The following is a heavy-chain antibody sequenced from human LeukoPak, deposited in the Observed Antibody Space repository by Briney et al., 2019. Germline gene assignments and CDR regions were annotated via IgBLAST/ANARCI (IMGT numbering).Heavy chain of an antibody. Sequence: GASVKVSCKASGYTFTSYGISWVRQAPGQGLEWMGWISAYNGNTNYAQKLQDRVTMTTDTSTSTAYMELRSLRSDDTAVYYCARDQYYYDSSGYYYRFDYWGQGTLVTVSS. CDR1: GYTFTSYG. CDR2: ISAYNGNT. V-gene: IGHV1-18*01. D-gene: IGHD3-22*01. J-gene: IGHJ4*02. CDR3: ARDQYYYDSSGYYYRFDY.